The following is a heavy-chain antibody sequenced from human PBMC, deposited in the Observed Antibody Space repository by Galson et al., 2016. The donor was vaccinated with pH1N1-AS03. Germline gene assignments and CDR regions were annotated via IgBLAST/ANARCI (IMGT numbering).Heavy chain of an antibody. CDR2: IIPVFGTP. V-gene: IGHV1-69*06. CDR3: ARGLRLGHDAYDI. CDR1: GVSFNNYA. J-gene: IGHJ3*02. Sequence: SVKVSCKAPGVSFNNYAINWLRQAPGQGLEWMGGIIPVFGTPNYAQQFHGRVTIMADKSTTTAYMELSSLKSEVTAVYYCARGLRLGHDAYDIWGQGTVVTVSS. D-gene: IGHD3-16*01.